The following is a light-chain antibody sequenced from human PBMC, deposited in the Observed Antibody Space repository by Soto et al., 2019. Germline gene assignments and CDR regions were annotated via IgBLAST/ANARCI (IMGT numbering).Light chain of an antibody. CDR1: QSISSY. CDR3: QQSYSTPIT. V-gene: IGKV1-39*01. CDR2: AAS. Sequence: DIQMTQSPSSLSASVGDRVTLTCRASQSISSYLNWYQQKPGKAPKLLIYAASSLQSGVPSRFSCSGSGTDFTLTISSLQPEDFATYYCQQSYSTPITFGQGTRLEIK. J-gene: IGKJ5*01.